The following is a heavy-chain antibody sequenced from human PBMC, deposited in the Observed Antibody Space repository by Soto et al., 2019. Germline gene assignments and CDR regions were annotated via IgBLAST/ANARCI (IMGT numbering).Heavy chain of an antibody. Sequence: QVQLVQSGAEVKTPGSSLKVSCKVSGSRFSNYVISWVRQAPGHGLEWLGRIIPIFNSTKYAQNFQGRVTITADKPTSTGYLELSSMRSDDTAVYYCAREGRGKKAGYNGLVSLGYWGQGTLVTVSS. CDR3: AREGRGKKAGYNGLVSLGY. J-gene: IGHJ4*02. CDR1: GSRFSNYV. V-gene: IGHV1-69*06. D-gene: IGHD2-8*01. CDR2: IIPIFNST.